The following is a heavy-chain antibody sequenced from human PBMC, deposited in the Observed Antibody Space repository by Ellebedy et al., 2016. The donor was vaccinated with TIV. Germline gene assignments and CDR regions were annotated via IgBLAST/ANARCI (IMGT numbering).Heavy chain of an antibody. V-gene: IGHV3-7*01. Sequence: GGSLRLSCAASGFAFSAYWMTWVRQAPGKGLEWVANMRQDGNDKYYVDSVKGRFTISRDNAKNSLYLQMNSLRAEDTAVYYCATDGSYGDYRSPTHAFEIWGQGTMVTVSS. D-gene: IGHD4-17*01. CDR2: MRQDGNDK. J-gene: IGHJ3*02. CDR3: ATDGSYGDYRSPTHAFEI. CDR1: GFAFSAYW.